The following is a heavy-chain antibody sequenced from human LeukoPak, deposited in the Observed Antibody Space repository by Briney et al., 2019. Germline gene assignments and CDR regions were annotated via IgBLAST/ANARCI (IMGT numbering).Heavy chain of an antibody. Sequence: SETLSLTCTVSGGSISSGDYYWSWIRQPPGKGLEWIGYIYYSGSTYYNPSLKSRVTISVDTSKNQSSLKLSSVTAADTAVYYCARDHPYYCGGGSCYSVGRWFDPWGQGTLVTVSS. D-gene: IGHD2-15*01. V-gene: IGHV4-30-4*01. J-gene: IGHJ5*02. CDR3: ARDHPYYCGGGSCYSVGRWFDP. CDR1: GGSISSGDYY. CDR2: IYYSGST.